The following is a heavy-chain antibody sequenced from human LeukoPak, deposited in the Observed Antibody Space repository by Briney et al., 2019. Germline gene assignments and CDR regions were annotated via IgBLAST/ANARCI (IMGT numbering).Heavy chain of an antibody. CDR2: TYYRSKWNY. Sequence: SQTLSLTCAISGDSVSGNSVAWNWIRQSPSRGLEWLGRTYYRSKWNYDYAVSVESRITINPDTSKNQFSLQLNSVTREDTAVYYCARGTSYINYWGQGTLVTVSS. CDR1: GDSVSGNSVA. J-gene: IGHJ4*02. CDR3: ARGTSYINY. V-gene: IGHV6-1*01.